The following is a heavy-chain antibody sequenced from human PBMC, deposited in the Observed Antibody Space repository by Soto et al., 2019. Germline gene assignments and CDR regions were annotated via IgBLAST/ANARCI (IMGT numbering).Heavy chain of an antibody. Sequence: SGSLCRTFTGSGGSMSSYYWGGVRQAPGKGLEWIGYIYSSGSTNSTPSLKSRVTISVDTSKNQFSLKLSSVTAADTAVYYCARRRELLRGYYYYGMDVWGQGTTVTVSS. J-gene: IGHJ6*02. CDR3: ARRRELLRGYYYYGMDV. D-gene: IGHD1-26*01. CDR1: GGSMSSYY. V-gene: IGHV4-59*01. CDR2: IYSSGST.